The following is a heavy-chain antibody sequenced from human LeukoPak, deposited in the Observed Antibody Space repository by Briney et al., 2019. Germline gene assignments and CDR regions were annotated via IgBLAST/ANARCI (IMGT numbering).Heavy chain of an antibody. CDR2: INAGNGNT. V-gene: IGHV1-3*01. D-gene: IGHD6-19*01. J-gene: IGHJ4*02. CDR1: GYTFNSYA. CDR3: ARAHRVAGGLDY. Sequence: ASVKVSCKASGYTFNSYAMHWVRQAPGQRLEWMGWINAGNGNTKYSQKFQGRVTITRDTSASTAYMELSSLRSEDTAVYYCARAHRVAGGLDYWGQGTLVTVSS.